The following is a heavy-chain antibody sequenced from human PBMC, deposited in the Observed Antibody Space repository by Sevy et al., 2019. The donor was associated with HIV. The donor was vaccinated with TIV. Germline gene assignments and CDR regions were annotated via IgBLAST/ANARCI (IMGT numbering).Heavy chain of an antibody. D-gene: IGHD3-22*01. V-gene: IGHV3-21*06. Sequence: GGSLRLSCAASGFTFSSYSMNWVRQAPGKGLEWVSSISSSNNYIYYADSVKGRFTISRDNAKNSLYLQMNSLRAEDTAVYYCASFGGYFDSRTWGQGTTVTVSS. CDR3: ASFGGYFDSRT. CDR2: ISSSNNYI. J-gene: IGHJ5*02. CDR1: GFTFSSYS.